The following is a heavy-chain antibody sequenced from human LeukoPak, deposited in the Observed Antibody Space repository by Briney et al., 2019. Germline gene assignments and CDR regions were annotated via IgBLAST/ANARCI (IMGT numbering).Heavy chain of an antibody. CDR2: IKQDGSEK. V-gene: IGHV3-7*01. CDR1: GFTFSSYW. D-gene: IGHD6-6*01. Sequence: GSLRLSCAASGFTFSSYWMSWVRQAPGRGLEWVANIKQDGSEKYYVDSVKGRFTISRDNAKNSLYLQMNSLRAEDTAVYYCARDHGRPYSSSSHAYWGQGTLVTVSS. CDR3: ARDHGRPYSSSSHAY. J-gene: IGHJ4*02.